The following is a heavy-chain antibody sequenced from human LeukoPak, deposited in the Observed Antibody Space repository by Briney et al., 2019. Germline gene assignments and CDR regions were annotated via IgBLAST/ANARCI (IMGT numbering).Heavy chain of an antibody. D-gene: IGHD3-22*01. Sequence: PGGSLRLSCAASGFTFSSYGMHWVRQAPGKGLEWVAFIRYDGSNKYYADSVKGRFTISRDNSKNTLYLQMNSLRAEDTAVYYCAKDGDYYDSSAFDYWGQGTLVTVSS. CDR3: AKDGDYYDSSAFDY. CDR1: GFTFSSYG. J-gene: IGHJ4*02. CDR2: IRYDGSNK. V-gene: IGHV3-30*02.